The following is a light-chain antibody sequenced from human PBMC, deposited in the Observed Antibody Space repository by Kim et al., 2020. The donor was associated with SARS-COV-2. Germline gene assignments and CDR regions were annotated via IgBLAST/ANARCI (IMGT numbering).Light chain of an antibody. CDR2: DSS. J-gene: IGKJ5*01. Sequence: EIVLTQSPATLSLSPGERATLSCRASQSVSSNLAWYQQKPGQAPRLLIYDSSNRATGIPARFSGSGSGTDFTLTISSLEPEDFAVYYCQQRSNLITFGQGTRLEI. V-gene: IGKV3-11*01. CDR3: QQRSNLIT. CDR1: QSVSSN.